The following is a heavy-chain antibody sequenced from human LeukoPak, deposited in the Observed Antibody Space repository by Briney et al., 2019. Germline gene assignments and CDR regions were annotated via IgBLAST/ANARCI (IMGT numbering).Heavy chain of an antibody. V-gene: IGHV3-23*01. CDR3: ARGPPWYFDL. CDR2: ISGSGGNT. Sequence: PGGSLRLSCAASGFTFSSYGMTWVREAPGEGLEWVSGISGSGGNTDYADSVKGRFTISRDNAKNTLYLQMNSLTAEDTAVYYCARGPPWYFDLWGRGTLVIVSS. D-gene: IGHD6-25*01. CDR1: GFTFSSYG. J-gene: IGHJ2*01.